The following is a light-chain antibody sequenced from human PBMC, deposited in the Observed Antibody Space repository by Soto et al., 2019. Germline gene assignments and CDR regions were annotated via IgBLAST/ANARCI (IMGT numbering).Light chain of an antibody. J-gene: IGLJ2*01. Sequence: QSALTQPPSAYGSLGQSVNISCTGTSSDVGGYNYVSWHQQHPGKAPKVMIYEVTKRPPGVPDRFSGSKSGNTASLTVSGLQAEDEADYYCSSFAGGGNPVLLGGGTKLTVL. CDR1: SSDVGGYNY. CDR3: SSFAGGGNPVL. CDR2: EVT. V-gene: IGLV2-8*01.